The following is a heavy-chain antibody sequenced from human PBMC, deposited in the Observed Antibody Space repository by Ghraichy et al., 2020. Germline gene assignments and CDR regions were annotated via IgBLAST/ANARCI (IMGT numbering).Heavy chain of an antibody. CDR3: ARVKAARPVYYYYYMDV. CDR1: GFTFSSYS. Sequence: GGSLRLSCAASGFTFSSYSMNWVRQAPGKGLERVSSISSRSSYIYYADSVKGRFTISRENAKNSLYLQMNSLRAEDTAVYYCARVKAARPVYYYYYMDVWGKGTTVTVSS. D-gene: IGHD6-6*01. CDR2: ISSRSSYI. V-gene: IGHV3-21*01. J-gene: IGHJ6*03.